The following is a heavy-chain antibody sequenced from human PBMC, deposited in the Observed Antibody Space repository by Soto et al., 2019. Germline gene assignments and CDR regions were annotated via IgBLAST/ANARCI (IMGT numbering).Heavy chain of an antibody. CDR3: ARDRGYSGYDASYLDY. D-gene: IGHD5-12*01. Sequence: PSETLSLTCTGSGGSISSGGYYWSWIRQHPGKGLEWIGYIYYSGSTYYNPSLKSRVTISVDTSKNQFSLKLSSVTAADTAVYYCARDRGYSGYDASYLDYSGQGTLVTVSS. CDR2: IYYSGST. V-gene: IGHV4-31*03. J-gene: IGHJ4*02. CDR1: GGSISSGGYY.